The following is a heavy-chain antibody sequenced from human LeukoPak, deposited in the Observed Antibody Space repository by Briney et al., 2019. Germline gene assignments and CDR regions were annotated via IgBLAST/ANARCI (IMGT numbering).Heavy chain of an antibody. CDR2: IYHSGST. D-gene: IGHD6-13*01. J-gene: IGHJ5*02. CDR1: GGSISSSNW. V-gene: IGHV4-4*02. CDR3: ARYGMAAEGIWWFDP. Sequence: PSETLSLTCAVSGGSISSSNWWSWVRQPPGKGLEWIGEIYHSGSTNYNPSLKSRVTISVDKSKNQFSLKLSSVTAADTAFYYCARYGMAAEGIWWFDPWGQGTLVTVSS.